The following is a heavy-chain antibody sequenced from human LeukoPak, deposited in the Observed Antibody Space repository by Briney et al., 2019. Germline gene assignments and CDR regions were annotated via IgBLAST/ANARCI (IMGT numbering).Heavy chain of an antibody. CDR1: GFTFSSYG. CDR2: ISGSGGST. V-gene: IGHV3-23*01. CDR3: AKVGLPYYDSSGYYRSAFDY. J-gene: IGHJ4*02. D-gene: IGHD3-22*01. Sequence: GGTLRLSCAASGFTFSSYGMSWVRQAPGKGLEWVSAISGSGGSTYYADSVKGRFTISRDNSKNTLYMQMNSLRAEDTAVYYCAKVGLPYYDSSGYYRSAFDYWGQGTLVTVSS.